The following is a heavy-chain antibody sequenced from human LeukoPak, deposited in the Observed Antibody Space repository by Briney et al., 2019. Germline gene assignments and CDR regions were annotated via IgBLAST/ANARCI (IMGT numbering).Heavy chain of an antibody. CDR1: GFTFGSYA. Sequence: GGSLRLSCAASGFTFGSYAMHWVRQAPGKGLEWVAVISYDGSNKYYADSVKGRFTISRDNSKNTLYLQMNSLRAEDTAVYYCVQGTRRGAITMVRGVIGKSYYFDSWGQGTLSPSPQ. V-gene: IGHV3-30*04. CDR2: ISYDGSNK. CDR3: VQGTRRGAITMVRGVIGKSYYFDS. D-gene: IGHD3-10*01. J-gene: IGHJ4*02.